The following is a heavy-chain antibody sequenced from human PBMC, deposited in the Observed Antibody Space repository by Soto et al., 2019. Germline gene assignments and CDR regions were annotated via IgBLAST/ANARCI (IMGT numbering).Heavy chain of an antibody. CDR2: ISAYNGNT. J-gene: IGHJ4*02. CDR1: GYTFTSYF. D-gene: IGHD3-3*01. V-gene: IGHV1-18*01. CDR3: ARGRRDYDFWSGYNY. Sequence: ASVKVSCKASGYTFTSYFISWVRQAPGQGLEWMGWISAYNGNTNYAQKLQGRVTMTTDTSTSTAYMELRSLRSDDTAVYYCARGRRDYDFWSGYNYWGQGTLVTVSS.